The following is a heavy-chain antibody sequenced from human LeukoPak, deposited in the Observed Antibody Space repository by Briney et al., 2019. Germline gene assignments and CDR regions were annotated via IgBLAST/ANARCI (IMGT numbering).Heavy chain of an antibody. CDR3: IRETHVGLHLEY. D-gene: IGHD3-10*01. J-gene: IGHJ4*02. Sequence: PGGSLRLSCEASGFTFATYWMHWVRQAAGKGLVWVARINTDGCVTTYADSVRGRFTVSRDNAENTLYPQMNDLRPEDTAVYYCIRETHVGLHLEYWGQGTLATVAS. CDR2: INTDGCVT. V-gene: IGHV3-74*03. CDR1: GFTFATYW.